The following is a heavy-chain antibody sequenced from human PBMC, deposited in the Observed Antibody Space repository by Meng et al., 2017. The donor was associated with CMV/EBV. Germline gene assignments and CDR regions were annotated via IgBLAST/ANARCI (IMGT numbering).Heavy chain of an antibody. CDR3: AREGIVGFI. V-gene: IGHV4-38-2*02. J-gene: IGHJ3*02. Sequence: SETLSLTCTVSGYSISSGYYWGWIRQPPGKGLEWIGSIYHSGSTYYNPSLKSRFTISVDTSKNQFSLKLSSVTAADTAVYYCAREGIVGFIWGQGTMVTVSS. CDR1: GYSISSGYY. CDR2: IYHSGST. D-gene: IGHD1-26*01.